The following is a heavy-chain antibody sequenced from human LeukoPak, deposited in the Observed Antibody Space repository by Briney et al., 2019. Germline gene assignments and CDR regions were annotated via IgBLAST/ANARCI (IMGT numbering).Heavy chain of an antibody. CDR3: ARVGVENWFDP. CDR1: GGSISSYY. D-gene: IGHD2-8*01. Sequence: PSETLSLTCTVSGGSISSYYWGWIRQPPGKGLEWIGSIYYSGSTYYNPSLKSRVTMSVDTSKNQFSLKLSSVTAADTAVYYCARVGVENWFDPWGQGTLVTVSS. J-gene: IGHJ5*02. CDR2: IYYSGST. V-gene: IGHV4-39*07.